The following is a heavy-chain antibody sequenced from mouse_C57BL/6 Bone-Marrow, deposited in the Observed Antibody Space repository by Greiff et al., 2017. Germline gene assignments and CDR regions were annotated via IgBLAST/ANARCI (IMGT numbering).Heavy chain of an antibody. D-gene: IGHD1-1*01. CDR1: GYTFTSYG. Sequence: QVQLKQSGAELARPGASVTLSCKASGYTFTSYGISWVKQRTGQGLEWIGEIYPRSGNTYYNEKFKGKATLTADKSSSTAYMELRSLTSEDSAVYFCAREGMGLRLYAMDYWGQGTSVTVSS. CDR3: AREGMGLRLYAMDY. V-gene: IGHV1-81*01. J-gene: IGHJ4*01. CDR2: IYPRSGNT.